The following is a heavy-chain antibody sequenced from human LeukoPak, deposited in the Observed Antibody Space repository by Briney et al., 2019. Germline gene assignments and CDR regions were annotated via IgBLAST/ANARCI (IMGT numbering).Heavy chain of an antibody. D-gene: IGHD3-3*01. CDR1: GFTFSSYS. CDR3: ARVFSVFGVVIPPDY. CDR2: ISGSGGST. Sequence: GGSLRLFCAASGFTFSSYSMNWVRHAPGKGLEWVSAISGSGGSTYYADSVKGRFTIPRDNSKNTLYLQMNSLRAEDTAVYYCARVFSVFGVVIPPDYWGQGTLVTVSS. J-gene: IGHJ4*02. V-gene: IGHV3-23*01.